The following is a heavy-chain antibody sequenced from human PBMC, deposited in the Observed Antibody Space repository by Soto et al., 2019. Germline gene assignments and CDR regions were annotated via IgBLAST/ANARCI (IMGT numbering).Heavy chain of an antibody. Sequence: GASVKVSCKASGYTFTSYAMHWVRQAPGQRLEWMGWINAGNGNTKYSQKFQGRVTITRDTSASTAYMELSSLRSEDTAVYYCARVPPGQWLSKPEGFDPWGQGTLVTVSS. D-gene: IGHD6-19*01. CDR3: ARVPPGQWLSKPEGFDP. CDR2: INAGNGNT. J-gene: IGHJ5*02. V-gene: IGHV1-3*01. CDR1: GYTFTSYA.